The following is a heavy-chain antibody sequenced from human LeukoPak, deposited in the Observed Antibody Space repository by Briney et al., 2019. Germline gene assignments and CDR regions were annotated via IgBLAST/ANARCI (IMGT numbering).Heavy chain of an antibody. CDR1: GFTFSSYW. D-gene: IGHD3-9*01. CDR3: VKDHGWLLYS. J-gene: IGHJ4*02. V-gene: IGHV3-23*01. CDR2: ISLDGATT. Sequence: SGGSLRLSCAASGFTFSSYWMSWVRQAPGKGLEWVSGISLDGATTYYAGSVEGRFTISRDNSKNTLYLQMNSLRADDTAVYYCVKDHGWLLYSWGQGTLVTVSS.